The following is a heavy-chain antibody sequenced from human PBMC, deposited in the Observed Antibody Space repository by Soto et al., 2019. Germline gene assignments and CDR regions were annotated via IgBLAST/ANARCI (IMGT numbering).Heavy chain of an antibody. V-gene: IGHV4-31*03. CDR2: IYHSGTT. D-gene: IGHD2-21*02. Sequence: QVQLQESGPGLVKPSQTLSLTCTVSGGSISNGGYYWTWIRHHPGKGLEWIGYIYHSGTTYYSPSLKSRVTISVDTSKNQRSLKLSSVTAADTAVYYCARGRGFGGNSYYFYYWGHGTLVTVS. CDR1: GGSISNGGYY. CDR3: ARGRGFGGNSYYFYY. J-gene: IGHJ4*01.